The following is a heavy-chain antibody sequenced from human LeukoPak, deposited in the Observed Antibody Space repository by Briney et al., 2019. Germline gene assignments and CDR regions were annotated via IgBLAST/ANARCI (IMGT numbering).Heavy chain of an antibody. V-gene: IGHV4-4*02. J-gene: IGHJ3*02. CDR2: IYHSGST. Sequence: SETLSLTCAVSGGSISSSNWWSWVRQPPGKGLEWIGEIYHSGSTNYNPSLKSRVTISVDKSKNQFSLKLSSVTAADTAVYYCARDRYYDSSGYYSDAFDIWGQGIMVTVSS. D-gene: IGHD3-22*01. CDR1: GGSISSSNW. CDR3: ARDRYYDSSGYYSDAFDI.